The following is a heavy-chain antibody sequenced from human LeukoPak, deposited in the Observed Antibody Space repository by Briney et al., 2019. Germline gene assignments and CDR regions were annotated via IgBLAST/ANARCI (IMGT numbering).Heavy chain of an antibody. CDR1: GFTFSSYW. V-gene: IGHV3-74*01. Sequence: GGSLRLSCAASGFTFSSYWMHWVRQAPGKGLVWVSRINGDGRTTSYADSVKGRFTISRANAKNTLYLQMNSPTAEATAVYYCARAYCGGGSFYPRVTDYWGQGTLVTVSS. CDR2: INGDGRTT. CDR3: ARAYCGGGSFYPRVTDY. J-gene: IGHJ4*02. D-gene: IGHD2-15*01.